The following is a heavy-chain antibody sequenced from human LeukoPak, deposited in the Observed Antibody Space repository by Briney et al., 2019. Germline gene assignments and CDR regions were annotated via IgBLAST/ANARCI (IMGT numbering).Heavy chain of an antibody. V-gene: IGHV4-59*08. CDR3: ARHGSTYALRN. J-gene: IGHJ4*02. Sequence: PSETLSLTCTVSGGSINSYYWSWIRQPPRKGLEWIGYIYYSGSTNYNPYLKSRITISVDTSKNQFSRKLSSVTAADTAVYYCARHGSTYALRNWGQGTLVTVSS. CDR2: IYYSGST. CDR1: GGSINSYY. D-gene: IGHD2-2*01.